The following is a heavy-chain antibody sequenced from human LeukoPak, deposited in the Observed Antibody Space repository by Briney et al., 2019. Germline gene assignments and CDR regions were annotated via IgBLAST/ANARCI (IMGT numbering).Heavy chain of an antibody. CDR1: GYGFTTYW. CDR2: IYPGDSDT. CDR3: ARRQGCSSTSCPPDY. V-gene: IGHV5-51*01. Sequence: GESLQISSRGSGYGFTTYWIGWVRPMPGKGLEWRGIIYPGDSDTRYTPSFQGQVTMSADKSINTAYLQWSSLKASDTAMYYCARRQGCSSTSCPPDYWGQGTLVTVSP. D-gene: IGHD2-2*01. J-gene: IGHJ4*02.